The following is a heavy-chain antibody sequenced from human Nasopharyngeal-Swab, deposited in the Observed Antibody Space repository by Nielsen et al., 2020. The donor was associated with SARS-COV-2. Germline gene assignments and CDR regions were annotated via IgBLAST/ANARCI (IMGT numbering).Heavy chain of an antibody. J-gene: IGHJ4*02. D-gene: IGHD5-18*01. CDR2: IIPILGTA. Sequence: WVRQAPGQGLEWMGGIIPILGTANYAQKFQGRVTITADKSTSTAYMELSSLRSEDTAVYYCAREVQLHFDYWGQGTLVTVSS. V-gene: IGHV1-69*06. CDR3: AREVQLHFDY.